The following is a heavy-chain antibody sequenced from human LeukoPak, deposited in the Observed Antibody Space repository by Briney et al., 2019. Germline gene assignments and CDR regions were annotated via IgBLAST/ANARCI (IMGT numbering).Heavy chain of an antibody. J-gene: IGHJ4*02. CDR1: GGSMSSYY. Sequence: PSETLSLTCTVSGGSMSSYYWSCIRQPPGRGLEWIGYIFYSGSTNYNPSLKSRVTVSVDTSKNQFSLKLASVTAADTAVYYCARQPYILGAYYFDYWGQGNPGHRLL. D-gene: IGHD1-26*01. CDR2: IFYSGST. CDR3: ARQPYILGAYYFDY. V-gene: IGHV4-59*08.